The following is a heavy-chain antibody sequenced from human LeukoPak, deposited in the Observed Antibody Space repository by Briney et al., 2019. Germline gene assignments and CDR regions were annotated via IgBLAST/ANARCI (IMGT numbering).Heavy chain of an antibody. Sequence: SETLSLTCTVSGGSISSSSYYWGWIRQPPGKGLEWIGSIYYSGSTYYNPSLKSRVTISIDMSKNQFSLRLSSVTAADTAMYYCVKSGGYGLIDYWGQGILVTVSS. J-gene: IGHJ4*02. D-gene: IGHD6-19*01. CDR3: VKSGGYGLIDY. CDR2: IYYSGST. CDR1: GGSISSSSYY. V-gene: IGHV4-39*01.